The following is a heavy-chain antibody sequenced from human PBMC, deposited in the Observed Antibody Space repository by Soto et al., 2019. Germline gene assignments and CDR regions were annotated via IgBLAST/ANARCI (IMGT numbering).Heavy chain of an antibody. V-gene: IGHV4-59*12. Sequence: PSETLSLTCTVSGGSFSPNYWSWIRQPPGKGLEWIGNVYYNGNTYYNASLKSRLTISVDTSKNQFSLKLFPVTAADTAVYYCARGNVAEAVVYWGQGTLVTVSS. CDR2: VYYNGNT. CDR1: GGSFSPNY. D-gene: IGHD6-13*01. J-gene: IGHJ4*02. CDR3: ARGNVAEAVVY.